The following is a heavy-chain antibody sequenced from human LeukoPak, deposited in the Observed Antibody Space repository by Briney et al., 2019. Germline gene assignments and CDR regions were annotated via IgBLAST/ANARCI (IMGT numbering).Heavy chain of an antibody. Sequence: PGGSLRLSCVAPGFTFTNHEMNWVRQAPGKGLEWVSYITTSGSTIYYADSVKGRFTISRDNAKNSLYLQMNSLRAEDTAVYYCVRDRDIAYLRADFWGQGTLVTVSS. J-gene: IGHJ4*02. CDR2: ITTSGSTI. V-gene: IGHV3-48*03. D-gene: IGHD5-12*01. CDR3: VRDRDIAYLRADF. CDR1: GFTFTNHE.